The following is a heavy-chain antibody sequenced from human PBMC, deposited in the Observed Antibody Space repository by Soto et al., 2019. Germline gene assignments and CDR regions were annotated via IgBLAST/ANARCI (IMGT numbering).Heavy chain of an antibody. V-gene: IGHV4-31*03. CDR3: AGSPRNDAFDI. CDR2: IYYSGST. Sequence: SETLSLTCTVSGGSISSGGYYWSWIRQHPGKGLEWIGYIYYSGSTYYNPSLKSRVTISVDTSKNQFSLKLSSVTAADAAVYYCAGSPRNDAFDIWGQGTMVTVSS. J-gene: IGHJ3*02. CDR1: GGSISSGGYY.